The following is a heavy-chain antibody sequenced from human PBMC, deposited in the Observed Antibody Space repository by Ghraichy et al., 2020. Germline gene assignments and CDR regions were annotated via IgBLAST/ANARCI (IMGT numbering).Heavy chain of an antibody. CDR1: GGSISSYY. CDR2: IYYSGST. Sequence: SETPSLTCTVSGGSISSYYWSWIRQPPGKGLEWIGYIYYSGSTNYNPSLKSRVTISVDTSKNQFSLKLSSVTAADTAVYYCAREIVVVPAAMSYFDLWGRGTLVTVSS. V-gene: IGHV4-59*01. D-gene: IGHD2-2*01. J-gene: IGHJ2*01. CDR3: AREIVVVPAAMSYFDL.